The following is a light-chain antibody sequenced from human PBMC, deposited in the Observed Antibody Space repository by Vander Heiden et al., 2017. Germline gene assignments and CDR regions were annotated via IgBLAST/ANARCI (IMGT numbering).Light chain of an antibody. CDR1: SSDVGGYNY. J-gene: IGLJ1*01. CDR3: SSYTSSSTLGV. V-gene: IGLV2-14*03. CDR2: DVS. Sequence: QSALTQPASMSGSPGQSFTSTCTGTSSDVGGYNYVSWYQQHPGKAPKLMIYDVSNRPSGVSNRFSGSKSGNTASLTISGLQAEDEADYYCSSYTSSSTLGVFGTGTKVTVL.